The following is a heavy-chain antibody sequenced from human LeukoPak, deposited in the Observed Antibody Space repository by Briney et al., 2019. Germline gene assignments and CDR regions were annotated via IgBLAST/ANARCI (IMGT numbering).Heavy chain of an antibody. D-gene: IGHD2-15*01. CDR2: ISAYNGNT. V-gene: IGHV1-18*01. CDR3: ARTYCSGGSCYQNWFDP. Sequence: ASVKVSCKASGYTFTSYGISWVRQAPGQGLEWMGWISAYNGNTNYAQKLQGRVTMTTDTSTSTAYMELRSLRSDDTAVYYCARTYCSGGSCYQNWFDPWAREPWSPSPQ. J-gene: IGHJ5*02. CDR1: GYTFTSYG.